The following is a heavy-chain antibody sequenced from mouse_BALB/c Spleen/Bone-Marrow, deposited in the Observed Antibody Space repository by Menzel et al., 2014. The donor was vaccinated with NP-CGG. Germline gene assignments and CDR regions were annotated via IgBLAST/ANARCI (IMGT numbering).Heavy chain of an antibody. V-gene: IGHV5-4*02. CDR1: GFTFSDYY. J-gene: IGHJ3*01. CDR2: ISDGGSYT. D-gene: IGHD1-1*01. Sequence: DVMLVESGGGLVKPGGSLKLSCAASGFTFSDYYMYWVRQTPGKRLEWVATISDGGSYTYYPDSVKGRFTISRDNAENNLYLQMSSLKSEDTAMYYCANYYGSTWFAYWGQGTLVTVSA. CDR3: ANYYGSTWFAY.